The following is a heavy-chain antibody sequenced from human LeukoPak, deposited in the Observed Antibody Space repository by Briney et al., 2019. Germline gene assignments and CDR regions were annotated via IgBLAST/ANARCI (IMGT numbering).Heavy chain of an antibody. CDR2: IKQDGSEK. J-gene: IGHJ4*02. V-gene: IGHV3-7*01. CDR3: ARKGRGNSDY. Sequence: GGALRLSCAASGVTFSSYWMSWGRQAPGKGRESVAHIKQDGSEKYYVDSVNDLYTLSRDNTKTTLYLQMNSLSAEDTAVYYCARKGRGNSDYWGQGTLVTVSS. D-gene: IGHD4-23*01. CDR1: GVTFSSYW.